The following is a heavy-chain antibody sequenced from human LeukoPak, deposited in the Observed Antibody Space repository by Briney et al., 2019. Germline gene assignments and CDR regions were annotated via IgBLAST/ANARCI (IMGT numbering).Heavy chain of an antibody. V-gene: IGHV4-39*07. CDR3: ARDSQPTMIVVRPGAFDI. Sequence: SETLSPTCTVSGGSISSSSYYWGWIRQPPGKGLEWIGSIYYSGSTYYNPSLKSRVTISVDTSKNQFSLKLSPVTAADTAVYYCARDSQPTMIVVRPGAFDIWGQGTMVAISS. CDR1: GGSISSSSYY. D-gene: IGHD3-22*01. J-gene: IGHJ3*02. CDR2: IYYSGST.